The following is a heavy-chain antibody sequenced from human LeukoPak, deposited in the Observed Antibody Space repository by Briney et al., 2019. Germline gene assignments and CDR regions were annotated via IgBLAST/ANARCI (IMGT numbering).Heavy chain of an antibody. J-gene: IGHJ3*02. Sequence: SVKVSCTASGGTFSSYAISWVRQAPGQGLEWMGGIIPIFGTANYAQKFQGRVTITADKSTSTAYMELSSLRSEDTAVYYCARDLAASGWYTNDAFDIWGQGTMVTVSS. CDR3: ARDLAASGWYTNDAFDI. D-gene: IGHD6-19*01. V-gene: IGHV1-69*06. CDR1: GGTFSSYA. CDR2: IIPIFGTA.